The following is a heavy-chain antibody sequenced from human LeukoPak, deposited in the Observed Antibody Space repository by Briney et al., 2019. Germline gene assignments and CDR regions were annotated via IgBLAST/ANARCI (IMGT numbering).Heavy chain of an antibody. V-gene: IGHV3-15*01. CDR2: IKSKTDGGTT. CDR1: GFTFSNAW. J-gene: IGHJ4*02. Sequence: PGGSLRLSCAASGFTFSNAWMSWVRQAPGKGLEWVGRIKSKTDGGTTDYAAPVKGRFTISRDDSKNTLHLQMNSLKTEDTAVYYCTTEGGDYDILTGYFEYFDYWGQGTLVTVSS. D-gene: IGHD3-9*01. CDR3: TTEGGDYDILTGYFEYFDY.